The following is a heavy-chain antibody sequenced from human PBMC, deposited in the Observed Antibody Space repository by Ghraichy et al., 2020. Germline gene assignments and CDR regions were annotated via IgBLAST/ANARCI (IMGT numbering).Heavy chain of an antibody. J-gene: IGHJ4*02. V-gene: IGHV3-23*01. D-gene: IGHD2-2*01. CDR1: GFTFSTYA. CDR2: ISGSGGSK. Sequence: GGSLRLSCAASGFTFSTYAMSWVRQAPGTGLEWVSAISGSGGSKYYADSVKGRFTISRDNSKNTLYLQMNSLRAEDTAVYYCAKDLRNIVVVPTAMIPTWWGQGTLVTVSS. CDR3: AKDLRNIVVVPTAMIPTW.